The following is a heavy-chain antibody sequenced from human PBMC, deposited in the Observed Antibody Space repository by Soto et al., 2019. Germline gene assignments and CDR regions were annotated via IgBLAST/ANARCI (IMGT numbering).Heavy chain of an antibody. J-gene: IGHJ4*02. CDR1: GYTFTSYG. D-gene: IGHD1-26*01. Sequence: QVQLVQSGAEVKKPGASVKVSCKASGYTFTSYGISWVRQAPVQGLEWMGWISAYNGNTNYAQKIQGRVTMTTDTSTSTAYMELRSLRSDATGVYYCARVPKVGATPYYFDYWGQGTLVNVSS. V-gene: IGHV1-18*01. CDR3: ARVPKVGATPYYFDY. CDR2: ISAYNGNT.